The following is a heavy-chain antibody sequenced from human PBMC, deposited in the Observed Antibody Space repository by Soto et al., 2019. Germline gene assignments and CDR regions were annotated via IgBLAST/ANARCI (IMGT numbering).Heavy chain of an antibody. Sequence: PGGSLRLSCAASGFTFSSYAMHWVRQAPGKGLEWVAVISYDGSNKYYADSVKGRFTISRDNSKNTLYLQMNSLRAEDTAVYYCARGPRITMIVVVGHYYFDYWGQGTLVTVSS. D-gene: IGHD3-22*01. CDR3: ARGPRITMIVVVGHYYFDY. CDR2: ISYDGSNK. CDR1: GFTFSSYA. V-gene: IGHV3-30-3*01. J-gene: IGHJ4*02.